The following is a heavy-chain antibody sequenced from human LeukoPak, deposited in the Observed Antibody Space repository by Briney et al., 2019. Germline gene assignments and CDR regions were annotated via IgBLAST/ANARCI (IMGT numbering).Heavy chain of an antibody. J-gene: IGHJ6*03. CDR2: IDMSWST. Sequence: SETLSLTCSVSSGSISSYYWSWIRRPAGKGLEWIGHIDMSWSTNYNPSLKSRVTMSVDMSKNQFSLNLSSVTAADTATYYCARELMARVSTSPLRRRSYSYMDVWGKGTTVTVSS. CDR1: SGSISSYY. CDR3: ARELMARVSTSPLRRRSYSYMDV. V-gene: IGHV4-4*07. D-gene: IGHD5-24*01.